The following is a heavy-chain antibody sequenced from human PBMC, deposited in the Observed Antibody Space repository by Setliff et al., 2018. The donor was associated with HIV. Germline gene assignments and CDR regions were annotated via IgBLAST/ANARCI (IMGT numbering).Heavy chain of an antibody. CDR2: IGYNGNT. CDR1: GYNFNNHG. D-gene: IGHD3-3*01. CDR3: ARDPTAPSITIFGVVGATYWFDP. J-gene: IGHJ5*02. Sequence: ASVKVSCKASGYNFNNHGITWVRQAPGRGLEWVGWIGYNGNTNYAQKFQGRVTMTTDTSTNTAYMDLTSLKSDDTAVYYCARDPTAPSITIFGVVGATYWFDPLGPGTLVTVSS. V-gene: IGHV1-18*01.